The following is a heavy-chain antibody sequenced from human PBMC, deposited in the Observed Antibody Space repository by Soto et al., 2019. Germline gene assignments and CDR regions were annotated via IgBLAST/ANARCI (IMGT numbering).Heavy chain of an antibody. J-gene: IGHJ6*02. D-gene: IGHD5-12*01. CDR3: ARDPNIVATMGSIYYYYGMDV. Sequence: PGGSLRLSCAAPGFTFSSYGMHWVRQAPGKGLEWVAVISYDGSNKYYADSVKGRFTISRDNSKNTLYLQMNSLRAEDTAVYYCARDPNIVATMGSIYYYYGMDVWGQGTTVTVSS. CDR2: ISYDGSNK. CDR1: GFTFSSYG. V-gene: IGHV3-30*03.